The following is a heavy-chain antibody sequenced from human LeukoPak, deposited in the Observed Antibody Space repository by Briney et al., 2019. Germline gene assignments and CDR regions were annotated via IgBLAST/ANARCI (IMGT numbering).Heavy chain of an antibody. CDR1: GYTFTGYY. CDR3: ASRPDQHLLYYFDY. D-gene: IGHD2-15*01. V-gene: IGHV1-2*02. CDR2: INPNSGGT. Sequence: ASVKVSCKASGYTFTGYYMHWVRQAPGQGLEWMGWINPNSGGTKYAQKFQGRVTMTSDASISTAYMELSSLRSDDTAVYYCASRPDQHLLYYFDYWGQGTLVTVSS. J-gene: IGHJ4*02.